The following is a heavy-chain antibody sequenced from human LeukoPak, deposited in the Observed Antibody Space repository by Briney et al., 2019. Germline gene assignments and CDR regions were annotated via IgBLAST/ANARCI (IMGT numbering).Heavy chain of an antibody. V-gene: IGHV4-39*01. CDR2: IYYSGST. Sequence: SETLSLTCTVSGGSISSSSYYWGWIRQPPGKGLEWIGSIYYSGSTYYNLSLKSRVTISVDTSKNQFSLKLSSVTAADTAVYYCARHARAARGSHVDYWGQGTLVTVSS. J-gene: IGHJ4*02. CDR1: GGSISSSSYY. D-gene: IGHD3-16*01. CDR3: ARHARAARGSHVDY.